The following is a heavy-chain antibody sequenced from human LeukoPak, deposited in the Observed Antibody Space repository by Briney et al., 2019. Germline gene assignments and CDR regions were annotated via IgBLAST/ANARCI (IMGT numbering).Heavy chain of an antibody. D-gene: IGHD3-22*01. CDR2: IYTSGST. CDR3: ERAQGNYYDSSGYPDY. J-gene: IGHJ4*02. V-gene: IGHV4-61*02. CDR1: GGSISSGSYY. Sequence: ASQTLSLTCTVSGGSISSGSYYWSWIRQPAGKGLEWIGRIYTSGSTNYNPSLKSRVTISVDTSMNQFSLKLSSVTAADTAVYYCERAQGNYYDSSGYPDYWGQGTLVTVSS.